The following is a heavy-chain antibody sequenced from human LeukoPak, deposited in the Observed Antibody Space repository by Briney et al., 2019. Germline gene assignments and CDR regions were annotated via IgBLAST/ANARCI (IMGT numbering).Heavy chain of an antibody. J-gene: IGHJ4*02. CDR1: GGSFIGYY. D-gene: IGHD3-10*01. CDR2: INHSGST. V-gene: IGHV4-34*01. CDR3: VREGGSGSFGYFDY. Sequence: SETLSLTCAVYGGSFIGYYWSWIRQPPGKGLEWIGEINHSGSTNYNPSLKSRVTISVDTSKNQFSLKLSSVTAADTAVYYCVREGGSGSFGYFDYWGQGTLVTVSS.